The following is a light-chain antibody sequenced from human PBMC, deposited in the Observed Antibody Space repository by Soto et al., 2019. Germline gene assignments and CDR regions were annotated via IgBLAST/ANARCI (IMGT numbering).Light chain of an antibody. CDR1: QSINIY. Sequence: IQMTQSPSSLSASVGDSVTVTCRASQSINIYLNWYQQKPGKAPTLLIYGASSLQSGVPSRFTGGGSRTDFTLTISSLQPEDFATSYCQQSYRIPYTFGQGTKLEIK. CDR2: GAS. V-gene: IGKV1-39*01. J-gene: IGKJ2*01. CDR3: QQSYRIPYT.